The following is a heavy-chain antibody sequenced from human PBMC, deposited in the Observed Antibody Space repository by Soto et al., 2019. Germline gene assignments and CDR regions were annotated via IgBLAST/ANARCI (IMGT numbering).Heavy chain of an antibody. J-gene: IGHJ4*02. D-gene: IGHD5-18*01. V-gene: IGHV3-30*03. CDR1: GFAFSSYG. Sequence: QAQLVESGGGVVQPGRSLRLSCAASGFAFSSYGMHWVRQAPGTGLEWVAVISYDGSLQHYADSVKGRFTISRDNSEDMVLRQMSSLRAEDAAVYYCVSDRGYGHAAVPYSWGQGTLVSVSS. CDR3: VSDRGYGHAAVPYS. CDR2: ISYDGSLQ.